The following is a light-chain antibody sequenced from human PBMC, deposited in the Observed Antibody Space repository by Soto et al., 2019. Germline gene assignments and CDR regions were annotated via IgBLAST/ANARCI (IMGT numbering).Light chain of an antibody. V-gene: IGKV3-20*01. J-gene: IGKJ4*01. CDR2: SAS. Sequence: VLTQSPGPLFLSPGERATPSCRASKSFSSSNLAWYQHKPGQPPKLIVYSASRRATGIPDRFSGSGSGTDFTLTISRLEPEDFALYYCQRYGGSPPVTFGGGTKVDIK. CDR3: QRYGGSPPVT. CDR1: KSFSSSN.